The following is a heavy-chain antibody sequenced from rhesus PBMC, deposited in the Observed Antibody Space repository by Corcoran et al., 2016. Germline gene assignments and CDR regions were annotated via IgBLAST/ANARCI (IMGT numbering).Heavy chain of an antibody. V-gene: IGHV4-93*02. D-gene: IGHD6-25*01. CDR1: GGSISSSNW. J-gene: IGHJ4*01. Sequence: QVQLQESGPGLVKPSETLSLTCAVSGGSISSSNWWSWIRQSPGKGLEWIGYIYGGGASTRYNPPLTSRVTNSTDTSQNQVSLKLSSVPAAGTAVYYCGRQDGSRLIPDYWGQGGLVIVSS. CDR3: GRQDGSRLIPDY. CDR2: IYGGGAST.